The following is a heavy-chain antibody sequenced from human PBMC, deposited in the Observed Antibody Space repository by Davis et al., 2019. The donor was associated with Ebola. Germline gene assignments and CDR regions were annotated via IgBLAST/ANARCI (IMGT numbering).Heavy chain of an antibody. CDR3: ATAVSVGGHK. CDR1: GFTFSNAW. Sequence: HTGGSLRLSCAASGFTFSNAWMSWVRQAPGKGLVWVSRINSDGSSTTYADSVKGRFTISRDNAKNMLYLQMNSLRVEDTAIYYCATAVSVGGHKWGQGTLVTVSS. V-gene: IGHV3-74*01. D-gene: IGHD6-19*01. CDR2: INSDGSST. J-gene: IGHJ4*02.